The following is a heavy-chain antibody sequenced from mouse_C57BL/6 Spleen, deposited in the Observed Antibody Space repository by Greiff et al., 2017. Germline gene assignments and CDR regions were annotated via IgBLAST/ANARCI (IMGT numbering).Heavy chain of an antibody. Sequence: EVHLVESGPGLVKPSQSLSLTCSVTGYSITSGYYWNWIRQFPGNKLEWMGYISYDGSNNYNPSLKNRISITRDTSKNQFFLKLNSVTTEDTATYYCAREYDYGLDYWGQGTTLTVSS. CDR3: AREYDYGLDY. J-gene: IGHJ2*01. CDR1: GYSITSGYY. D-gene: IGHD2-4*01. CDR2: ISYDGSN. V-gene: IGHV3-6*01.